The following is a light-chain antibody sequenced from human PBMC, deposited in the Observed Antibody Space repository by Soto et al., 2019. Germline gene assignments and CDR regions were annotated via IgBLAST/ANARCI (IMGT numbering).Light chain of an antibody. Sequence: QTVLTQPPSAYGTPGQRVTISCSGSTSNIGSNYVYWYQQLPGTAPKLLIYMNNQRPSGVPDRFSGSKSGTSASLAISGLRSEDEADYYCAAWDDSLSGRVFGGGTKVTVL. J-gene: IGLJ2*01. CDR3: AAWDDSLSGRV. V-gene: IGLV1-47*01. CDR2: MNN. CDR1: TSNIGSNY.